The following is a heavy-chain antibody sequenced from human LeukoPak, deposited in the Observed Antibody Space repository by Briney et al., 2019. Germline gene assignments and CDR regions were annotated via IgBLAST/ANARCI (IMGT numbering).Heavy chain of an antibody. V-gene: IGHV3-49*04. CDR1: GFTLGDYA. CDR2: IRSKAYGGTT. Sequence: GGCLRLSCTASGFTLGDYAMSWVRQAPGKGVEWVGFIRSKAYGGTTEYAAAVKGRFTISRDDSKSIAYLQMNSLETEDTAVYYCTRVGSSSSDDAFDIWGQGTMVTVSS. CDR3: TRVGSSSSDDAFDI. D-gene: IGHD6-6*01. J-gene: IGHJ3*02.